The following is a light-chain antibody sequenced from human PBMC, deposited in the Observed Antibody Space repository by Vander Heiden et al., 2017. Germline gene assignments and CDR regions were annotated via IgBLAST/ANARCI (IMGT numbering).Light chain of an antibody. V-gene: IGKV2-28*01. CDR3: MQARQTPRT. J-gene: IGKJ1*01. CDR2: LAS. Sequence: DIVMTQSPLSLPVSPGEPASISCRSSQSLLHSNGYNYFDWYLQQPGQSQQLLFYLASNRASVVPDMFSGSGAGTDFTLKISRVEAEDVGVYYCMQARQTPRTFGQGTKVEIK. CDR1: QSLLHSNGYNY.